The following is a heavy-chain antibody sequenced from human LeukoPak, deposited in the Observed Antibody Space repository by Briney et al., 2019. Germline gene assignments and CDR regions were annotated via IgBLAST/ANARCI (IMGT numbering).Heavy chain of an antibody. CDR1: GFTFSSYW. Sequence: PGGSLRLSCAASGFTFSSYWMSWVRQAPGKGLEWVANIKQDGSEKYYVDSVKGRFTISRDNAKNSLYLQMNSLRAEDTAVYYCARVRTEYYYGSGSQNWFDPWGQGTLVTVSS. J-gene: IGHJ5*02. D-gene: IGHD3-10*01. CDR2: IKQDGSEK. V-gene: IGHV3-7*01. CDR3: ARVRTEYYYGSGSQNWFDP.